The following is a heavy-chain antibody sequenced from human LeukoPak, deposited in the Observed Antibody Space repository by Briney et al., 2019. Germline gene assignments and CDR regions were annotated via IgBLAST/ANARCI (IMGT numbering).Heavy chain of an antibody. CDR2: ISVTGLT. CDR1: GGSTCNTNW. CDR3: SRENGAFSPFGY. V-gene: IGHV4-4*02. J-gene: IGHJ4*02. D-gene: IGHD2-8*01. Sequence: SETLSLTCGVSGGSTCNTNWWSWARQPPGQGVEWIGAISVTGLTHYDPSLESRFTVSLDKSKNQLSLNLTSVTAADTAVYYCSRENGAFSPFGYWGQGTLVTVLS.